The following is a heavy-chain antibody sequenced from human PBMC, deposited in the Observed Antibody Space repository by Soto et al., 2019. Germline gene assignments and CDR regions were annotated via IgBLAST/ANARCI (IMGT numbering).Heavy chain of an antibody. Sequence: ESGGGVVQPGRSLRLSCAASGFTFSSYAMHWVRQAPGKGLEWVAVISYDGSNKYYADSVKGRFTISRDNSKNTLYLQMNSLRAEDTAVYYCARDYRRTRYSSPPDIYYYYGMDVWGQGTTVTVSS. CDR2: ISYDGSNK. V-gene: IGHV3-30-3*01. CDR3: ARDYRRTRYSSPPDIYYYYGMDV. CDR1: GFTFSSYA. J-gene: IGHJ6*02. D-gene: IGHD6-13*01.